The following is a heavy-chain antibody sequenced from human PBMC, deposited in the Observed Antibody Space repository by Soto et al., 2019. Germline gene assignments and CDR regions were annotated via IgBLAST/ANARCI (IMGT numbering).Heavy chain of an antibody. V-gene: IGHV3-30*18. D-gene: IGHD2-21*01. CDR2: ISYDGHTQ. J-gene: IGHJ4*02. CDR3: VKGYCGASCPSYDPPKQFDS. Sequence: PGGSLRLSCATSQFTFRSYGMHWVRQAPGKGLQWVAHISYDGHTQDLADSVKGRFTVSRDNSKNTLYLQLNNLTAQDSAIYYCVKGYCGASCPSYDPPKQFDSWGQGTLVTVSS. CDR1: QFTFRSYG.